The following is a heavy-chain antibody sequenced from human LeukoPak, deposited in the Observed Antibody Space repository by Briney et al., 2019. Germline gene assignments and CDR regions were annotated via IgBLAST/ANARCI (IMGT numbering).Heavy chain of an antibody. Sequence: SETLSLTCAVSGYSISSGYYWGWIRQPPGKGLEWIGSIYHSGGAYYNSSLKSRVTISVDTSKNQFSLNLSSVTAADMAVYYWAREKGRYWFDPWGQGTLVTVSS. CDR1: GYSISSGYY. J-gene: IGHJ5*02. CDR2: IYHSGGA. V-gene: IGHV4-38-2*02. CDR3: AREKGRYWFDP. D-gene: IGHD3-10*01.